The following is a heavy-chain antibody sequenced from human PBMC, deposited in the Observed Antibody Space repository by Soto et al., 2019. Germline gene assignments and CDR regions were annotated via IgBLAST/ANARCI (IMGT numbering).Heavy chain of an antibody. V-gene: IGHV1-18*04. Sequence: QVQLVQCGAEVKKPGASVRVSCEASGYTFTSYGISWVRQAPGQGLEWMGWISVYSGSTNYAQKLQGRVTMTTDRSTRAVYMELRSLRSDDTAVYYCARDSWGLAVPDYHYYAMDVWGQGTTVTVS. J-gene: IGHJ6*02. CDR2: ISVYSGST. CDR3: ARDSWGLAVPDYHYYAMDV. D-gene: IGHD6-19*01. CDR1: GYTFTSYG.